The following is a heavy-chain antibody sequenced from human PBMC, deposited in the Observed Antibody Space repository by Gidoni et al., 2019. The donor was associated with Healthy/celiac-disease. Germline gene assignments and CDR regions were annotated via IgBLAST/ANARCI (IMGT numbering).Heavy chain of an antibody. J-gene: IGHJ4*02. CDR2: ISHSGST. CDR1: GYSISSGYY. Sequence: QVQLQESGPGLVKPSETLSLTCAVSGYSISSGYYWGWIRQPPGKGLEWIGSISHSGSTYYNPSLKSRVTISVDTSKNQFSLKLSSVTAADTAVYYCARVGIDGLMVYATVYFDYWGQGTLVTVSS. D-gene: IGHD2-8*01. CDR3: ARVGIDGLMVYATVYFDY. V-gene: IGHV4-38-2*01.